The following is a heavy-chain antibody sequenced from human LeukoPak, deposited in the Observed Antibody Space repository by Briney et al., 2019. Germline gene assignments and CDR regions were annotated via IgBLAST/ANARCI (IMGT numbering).Heavy chain of an antibody. Sequence: ASVKVSCKASGYTFTTYTMHWVRQAPGQRLEWMGWINAGNGNTKYSPKFQGRVTISRDTSAGTAYMELSSLRSEGTAVYYCARIGYDILTGYTTVFDYWGQGTPVTVSS. V-gene: IGHV1-3*01. CDR1: GYTFTTYT. D-gene: IGHD3-9*01. J-gene: IGHJ4*02. CDR3: ARIGYDILTGYTTVFDY. CDR2: INAGNGNT.